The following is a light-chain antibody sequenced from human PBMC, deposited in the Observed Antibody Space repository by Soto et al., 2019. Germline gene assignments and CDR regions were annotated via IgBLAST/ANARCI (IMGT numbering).Light chain of an antibody. V-gene: IGLV2-14*01. CDR2: DVC. CDR1: TSDVGAYNY. Sequence: QSALTQPASVSGSPGQSITISCTGTTSDVGAYNYVSWYQQHPGKAPKLMIYDVCNRPSGVSNRFSGSKSGNTASLTISGLQAEDEADYYCSSYTSSSTVVFGGGTKVTVL. J-gene: IGLJ3*02. CDR3: SSYTSSSTVV.